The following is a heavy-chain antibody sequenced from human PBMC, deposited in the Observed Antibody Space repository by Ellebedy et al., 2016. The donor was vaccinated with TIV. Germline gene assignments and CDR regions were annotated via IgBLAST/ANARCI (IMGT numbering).Heavy chain of an antibody. CDR3: ARGRRGVRGVILYYYGMDV. V-gene: IGHV4-34*01. CDR1: GGSFSGYY. D-gene: IGHD3-10*01. Sequence: SETLSLTXAVYGGSFSGYYWSWIRQPPGKGLEWIGEINHSGSTNYNPSLKSRVTISVDTSKNQFSLKLSSVTAADTAVYYCARGRRGVRGVILYYYGMDVWGQGTTVTVSS. J-gene: IGHJ6*02. CDR2: INHSGST.